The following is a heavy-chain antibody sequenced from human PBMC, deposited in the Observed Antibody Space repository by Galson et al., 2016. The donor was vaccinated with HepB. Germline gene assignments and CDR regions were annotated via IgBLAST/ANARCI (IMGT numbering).Heavy chain of an antibody. Sequence: LRLSCAASGFTFSSYGMHWVRQAPGKGLEWVALISYDGSNKYYADSVKGRFTVSRDNSKNTLYLQINSLRAEDTAMYYCAKDRGYSYGPFDYWGQGTLVTVSS. D-gene: IGHD5-18*01. CDR3: AKDRGYSYGPFDY. V-gene: IGHV3-30*18. CDR1: GFTFSSYG. CDR2: ISYDGSNK. J-gene: IGHJ4*02.